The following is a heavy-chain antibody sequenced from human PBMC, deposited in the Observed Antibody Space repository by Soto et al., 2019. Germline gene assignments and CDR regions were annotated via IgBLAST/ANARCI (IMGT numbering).Heavy chain of an antibody. V-gene: IGHV3-21*04. CDR3: VRKNPGQAPLDH. J-gene: IGHJ4*02. Sequence: GGSLRLSCAASGFTFSSYSMNWVRQAPGKGLEWVSSISSSSSYIYYADSVRGRFTISSDHSKNTLYLQMNSLRAEDTAFYYCVRKNPGQAPLDHWGQGTLVTVSS. CDR2: ISSSSSYI. D-gene: IGHD7-27*01. CDR1: GFTFSSYS.